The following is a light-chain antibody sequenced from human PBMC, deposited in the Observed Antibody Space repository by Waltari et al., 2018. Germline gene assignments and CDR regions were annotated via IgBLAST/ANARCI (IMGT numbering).Light chain of an antibody. V-gene: IGKV4-1*01. Sequence: DIVMTQSPDSLAVSLGASAPTDCQSNQTVLSNPNHNDYLAWYQQKPGQPPKLVFYLASTRESGVPDRFSASGSGTDFTLTISSLQAEDVAVYYCQQYYSSPYTFGQGTKLEIK. CDR2: LAS. J-gene: IGKJ2*01. CDR1: QTVLSNPNHNDY. CDR3: QQYYSSPYT.